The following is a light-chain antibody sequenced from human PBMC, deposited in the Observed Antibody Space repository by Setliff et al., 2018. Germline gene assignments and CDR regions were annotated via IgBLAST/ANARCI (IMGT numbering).Light chain of an antibody. J-gene: IGLJ1*01. CDR2: DTY. Sequence: QSVLTQPPSVSAAPGQKVAISCSGSRFNIGNNYVSWYQQLPGRGPRLLIYDTYGRPSGIPDRFSGSKSGTSATLDITGLQGGDEAVYYCGTWDNSLDAVVFGTGTKVTVL. CDR3: GTWDNSLDAVV. V-gene: IGLV1-51*01. CDR1: RFNIGNNY.